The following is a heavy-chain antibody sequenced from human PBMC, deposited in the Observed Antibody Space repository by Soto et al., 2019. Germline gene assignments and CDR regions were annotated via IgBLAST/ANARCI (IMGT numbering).Heavy chain of an antibody. D-gene: IGHD5-18*01. J-gene: IGHJ4*02. CDR1: GGSISSGGYS. CDR2: IYHSGST. Sequence: PSETLSLTCAVSGGSISSGGYSWSWIRQPPGKGLEWIGYIYHSGSTYYNPSLKSRVTISVDRSKNQFSLKLSSVTAADTAVYYCARDNGYSYGYTLDHWGQGTLVTVSS. CDR3: ARDNGYSYGYTLDH. V-gene: IGHV4-30-2*01.